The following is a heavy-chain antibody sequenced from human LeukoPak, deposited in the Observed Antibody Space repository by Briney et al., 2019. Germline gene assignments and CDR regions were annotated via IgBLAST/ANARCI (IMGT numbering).Heavy chain of an antibody. CDR2: IYYTGIT. CDR3: ARPRAYCGGDCYSYTFDI. V-gene: IGHV4-59*08. D-gene: IGHD2-21*02. Sequence: SGTLSLTCTVSGASISGYYWGWIRQPPGKGLEWIGYIYYTGITNYNPSLKSRVTISVDTSKNQFSLKLSSVTAADTAVYYCARPRAYCGGDCYSYTFDIWGRGTMVTVSS. J-gene: IGHJ3*02. CDR1: GASISGYY.